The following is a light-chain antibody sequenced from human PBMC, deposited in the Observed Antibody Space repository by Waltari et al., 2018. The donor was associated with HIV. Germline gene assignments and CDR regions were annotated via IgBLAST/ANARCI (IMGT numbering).Light chain of an antibody. Sequence: SYHLTQPPSVSVSPGQTATITCSGDELGDKYTCWYQQRPGQSPVLVISQNTKRPSGFPERFSGSASGNTATRTSSGTQAVDEADYYCQAWDSSTDVVFGGGTKLTVL. CDR2: QNT. J-gene: IGLJ3*02. CDR1: ELGDKY. V-gene: IGLV3-1*01. CDR3: QAWDSSTDVV.